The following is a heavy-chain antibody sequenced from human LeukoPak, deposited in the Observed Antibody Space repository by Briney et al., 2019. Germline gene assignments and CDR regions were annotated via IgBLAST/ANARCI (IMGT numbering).Heavy chain of an antibody. CDR3: AKDRSSWYFDY. D-gene: IGHD6-13*01. CDR2: KSYDGSNK. CDR1: GFTFSSYG. J-gene: IGHJ4*02. Sequence: PGGSLRLSCAASGFTFSSYGMHWVRQAPGKGLEWVAVKSYDGSNKYYADSVKGRFTISRDNSKNTLYLQMNSLRAEDTAVYYCAKDRSSWYFDYWGQGTLVTVSS. V-gene: IGHV3-30*18.